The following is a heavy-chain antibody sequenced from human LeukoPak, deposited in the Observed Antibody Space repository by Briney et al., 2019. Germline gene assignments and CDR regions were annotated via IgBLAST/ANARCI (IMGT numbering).Heavy chain of an antibody. Sequence: GGSLRLSCAASGFTFSSYAMSWVRQAPGKGLEWVSAISGSGGSTYYADSVKGRFTISRDNSKNTLYLQMNGLRAEDTAVYYCAKDSPVYSNLPYYYYGMDVWGQGTTVTVSS. CDR3: AKDSPVYSNLPYYYYGMDV. V-gene: IGHV3-23*01. D-gene: IGHD4-11*01. CDR1: GFTFSSYA. J-gene: IGHJ6*02. CDR2: ISGSGGST.